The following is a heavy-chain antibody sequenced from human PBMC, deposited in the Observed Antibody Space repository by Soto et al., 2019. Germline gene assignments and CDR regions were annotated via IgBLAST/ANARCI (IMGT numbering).Heavy chain of an antibody. CDR3: ARGGGPFMNSVTNPFDY. J-gene: IGHJ4*02. Sequence: SVKVSCKASGGTFSSYAISWVRQAPGQGLEWMGGIIPIFGTANYAQKFQGRVTITADESTSTAYMELSSLRTEDTAVYYCARGGGPFMNSVTNPFDYWGQGTLVTVSS. D-gene: IGHD4-17*01. V-gene: IGHV1-69*13. CDR1: GGTFSSYA. CDR2: IIPIFGTA.